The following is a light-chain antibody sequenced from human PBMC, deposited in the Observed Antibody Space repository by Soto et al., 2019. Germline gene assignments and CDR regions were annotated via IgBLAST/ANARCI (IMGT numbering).Light chain of an antibody. Sequence: EIVLTQSPATLSLSPGERASLSCRASQSVSSYLAWYQQKPGQAPRLLIYDASNRATGIPARFSGGGSGTDFTLTISSLEPEVFAVYFCQQRSNGFTFGQGTKLEI. CDR1: QSVSSY. CDR2: DAS. J-gene: IGKJ2*01. CDR3: QQRSNGFT. V-gene: IGKV3-11*01.